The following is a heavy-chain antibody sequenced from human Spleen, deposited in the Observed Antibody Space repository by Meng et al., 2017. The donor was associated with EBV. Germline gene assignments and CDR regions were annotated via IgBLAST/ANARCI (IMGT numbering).Heavy chain of an antibody. CDR3: VRENDYGGNFWYFDL. V-gene: IGHV7-4-1*02. CDR2: TNTNKRNP. D-gene: IGHD4-23*01. J-gene: IGHJ2*01. Sequence: GHKHEWLGPTNTNKRNPTYAQAFAGRYILSLDTSVNTAYLEITSLEAEDTAVYYCVRENDYGGNFWYFDLWGRGTLVTVSS.